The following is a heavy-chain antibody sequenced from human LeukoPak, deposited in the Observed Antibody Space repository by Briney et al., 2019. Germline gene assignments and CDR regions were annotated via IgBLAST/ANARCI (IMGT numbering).Heavy chain of an antibody. CDR2: ISRSGDTI. Sequence: GSLRLSCAASGFTFSDYWMTWVRQAPGQGLEWVSYISRSGDTIDYADSVKGRFSISRDNAKNSLYLQMNSLRAEDTAVYYCAGYHWNSGVVYWGQGTLVTVSS. CDR1: GFTFSDYW. J-gene: IGHJ4*02. V-gene: IGHV3-11*01. CDR3: AGYHWNSGVVY. D-gene: IGHD1-7*01.